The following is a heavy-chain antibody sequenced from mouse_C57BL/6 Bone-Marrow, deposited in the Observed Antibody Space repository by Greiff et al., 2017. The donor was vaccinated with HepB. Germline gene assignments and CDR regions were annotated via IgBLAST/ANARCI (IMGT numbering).Heavy chain of an antibody. Sequence: QVQLKESGAELVKPGASVKLSCKASGYTFTEYTIHWVKQRSGQGLEWIGWFYPGSGSIKYNEKFKDKATLTADKSSSTVYMELSRLTSEDSAVYFCARHGGYYSNYLAWFAYWGQGTLVTVSA. V-gene: IGHV1-62-2*01. J-gene: IGHJ3*01. CDR2: FYPGSGSI. CDR3: ARHGGYYSNYLAWFAY. D-gene: IGHD2-5*01. CDR1: GYTFTEYT.